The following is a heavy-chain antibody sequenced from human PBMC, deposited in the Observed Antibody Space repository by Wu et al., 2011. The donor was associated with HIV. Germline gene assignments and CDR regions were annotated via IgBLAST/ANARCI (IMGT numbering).Heavy chain of an antibody. Sequence: QVQLVQSGAEVKKPGSSVKVSCKASGGTLSSYGISWVRQAPGQGLEWMGGIIPIFDTANYAQKFQGRVTITADKSTSTAHMELSSLRSEDTALYYCARGSTSRTYGTTPDYYYYYMDVWGKGTTVTVSS. V-gene: IGHV1-69*14. CDR3: ARGSTSRTYGTTPDYYYYYMDV. CDR1: GGTLSSYG. D-gene: IGHD4-11*01. J-gene: IGHJ6*03. CDR2: IIPIFDTA.